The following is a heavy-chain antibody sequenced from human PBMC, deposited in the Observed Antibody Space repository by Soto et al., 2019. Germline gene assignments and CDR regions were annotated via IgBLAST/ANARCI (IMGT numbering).Heavy chain of an antibody. CDR3: ARDNFPPLDHDAFDI. J-gene: IGHJ3*02. CDR1: GGSISSYY. D-gene: IGHD1-1*01. V-gene: IGHV4-59*12. Sequence: PSETLSLTCTVSGGSISSYYWSWIRQPPGKGLEWIGYIYYSGSTNYNPSLKSRVTISVDTSKNQFSLKLSSVTAADTAVYYCARDNFPPLDHDAFDIWGQGTMVTVSS. CDR2: IYYSGST.